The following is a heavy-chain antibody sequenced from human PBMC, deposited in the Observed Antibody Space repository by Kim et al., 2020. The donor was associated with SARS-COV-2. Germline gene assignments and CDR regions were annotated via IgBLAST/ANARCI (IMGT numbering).Heavy chain of an antibody. CDR1: GFTFSSYA. CDR3: ANRDYYGSGSYYPPIDY. J-gene: IGHJ4*02. CDR2: ISGSGGST. V-gene: IGHV3-23*01. D-gene: IGHD3-10*01. Sequence: GGSLRLSCAASGFTFSSYAMSWVRQAPGKGLEWVSAISGSGGSTYYADSVKGRFTISRDNSKNTLYLQMNSLRAEDTAVYYCANRDYYGSGSYYPPIDYWGQGTLVTVSS.